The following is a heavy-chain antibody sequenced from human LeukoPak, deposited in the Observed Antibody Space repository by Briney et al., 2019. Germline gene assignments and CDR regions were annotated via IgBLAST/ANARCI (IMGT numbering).Heavy chain of an antibody. V-gene: IGHV1-69*13. J-gene: IGHJ5*02. CDR3: ARGGYCSGGSCYADYQHDNWFDP. D-gene: IGHD2-15*01. CDR2: IIPIFGTA. Sequence: SVKVSCKASGGTFSSYAISWVRQAPGQGLEWMGGIIPIFGTANYAQKFQGRVTITADESTSTAYMELSSLRSEDTAVYYCARGGYCSGGSCYADYQHDNWFDPWGQGTLVTVSS. CDR1: GGTFSSYA.